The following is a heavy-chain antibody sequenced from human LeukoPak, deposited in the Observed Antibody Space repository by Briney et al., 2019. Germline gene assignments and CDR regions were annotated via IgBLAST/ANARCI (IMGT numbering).Heavy chain of an antibody. Sequence: GGSLRLSCAASGFTFSSYRMHWVRQAPGKGLVWVSRINSDGSSTSYADSVKGRFTISRDNAKNTLYLQMNSLRAEDTAVYYCARTSYVWGSYRYSSLVDYWGQGALVTVSS. D-gene: IGHD3-16*02. CDR2: INSDGSST. CDR3: ARTSYVWGSYRYSSLVDY. CDR1: GFTFSSYR. J-gene: IGHJ4*02. V-gene: IGHV3-74*01.